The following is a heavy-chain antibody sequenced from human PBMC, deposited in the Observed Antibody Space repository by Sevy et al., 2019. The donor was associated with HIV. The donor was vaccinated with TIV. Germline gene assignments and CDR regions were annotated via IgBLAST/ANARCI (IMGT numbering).Heavy chain of an antibody. CDR3: ARDLLENYYERSGYFGRFDY. Sequence: GGSLRLSCEASGFTFSSYEMNWVRQAPGKGLEWVSYISSSGSTIYYADSVKGRFTISRDNAKNSLYLQMNSLRAEDTAVYYCARDLLENYYERSGYFGRFDYWGQGTLVTVSS. CDR2: ISSSGSTI. CDR1: GFTFSSYE. V-gene: IGHV3-48*03. J-gene: IGHJ4*02. D-gene: IGHD3-22*01.